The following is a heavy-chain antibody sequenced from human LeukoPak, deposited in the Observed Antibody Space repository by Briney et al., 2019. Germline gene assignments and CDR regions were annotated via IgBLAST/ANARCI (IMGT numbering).Heavy chain of an antibody. V-gene: IGHV3-74*01. D-gene: IGHD6-6*01. CDR2: INSDAGST. J-gene: IGHJ4*02. CDR3: ARGFGGSSSLGY. CDR1: GFTFSSYW. Sequence: PGGSLRLSCAASGFTFSSYWMHWVLQAPGKGLLWVSRINSDAGSTSYAASLKGRFTISRDNAKNTLYLHMNSLRAEDTAVYYCARGFGGSSSLGYWGQGTLVTVSS.